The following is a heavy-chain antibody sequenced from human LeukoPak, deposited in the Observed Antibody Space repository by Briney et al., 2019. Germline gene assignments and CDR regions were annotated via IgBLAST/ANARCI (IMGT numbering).Heavy chain of an antibody. CDR3: AKCRLDSSGYYLFDC. V-gene: IGHV3-23*01. Sequence: GGSLRLSCAASGFTFSSYAMSWVRQAPGEGLEWVSAISGSGGSTYYADSVKGRFTISRDNSKNTLYLQMNSLRPEDTAVYYCAKCRLDSSGYYLFDCWGQGTLVTVSS. CDR2: ISGSGGST. D-gene: IGHD3-22*01. J-gene: IGHJ4*02. CDR1: GFTFSSYA.